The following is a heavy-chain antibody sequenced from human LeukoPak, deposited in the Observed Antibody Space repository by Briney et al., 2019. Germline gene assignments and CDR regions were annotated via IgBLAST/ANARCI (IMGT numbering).Heavy chain of an antibody. Sequence: SQTLSLTCAISGDSVSSNSVTWNWIRQSPSRGLEWLGRTYYRSTWYNDYAVSVRGRITVNPDTSKNQFSLKLSSVTAADTAVYYCARGAPPTWRRRGWFDPWGQGTLVTVSS. J-gene: IGHJ5*02. CDR2: TYYRSTWYN. CDR1: GDSVSSNSVT. CDR3: ARGAPPTWRRRGWFDP. V-gene: IGHV6-1*01.